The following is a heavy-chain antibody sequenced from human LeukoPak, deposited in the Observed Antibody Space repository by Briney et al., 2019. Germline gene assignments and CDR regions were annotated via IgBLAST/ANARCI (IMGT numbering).Heavy chain of an antibody. Sequence: ASVKVSCKASGYTFTSYAMHWVRQAPGQRLEWMGWSNAGNGNTKYSQEFQGRVTMTRDMSTSTVYMELSSLRSEDTAVYYCAREGRYSSSSEFYWGQGTLVTVSS. CDR1: GYTFTSYA. CDR3: AREGRYSSSSEFY. V-gene: IGHV1-3*02. D-gene: IGHD6-13*01. CDR2: SNAGNGNT. J-gene: IGHJ4*02.